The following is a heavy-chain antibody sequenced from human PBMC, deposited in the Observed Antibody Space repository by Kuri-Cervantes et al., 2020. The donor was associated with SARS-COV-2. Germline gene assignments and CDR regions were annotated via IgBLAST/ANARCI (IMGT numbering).Heavy chain of an antibody. Sequence: GESLKISCAASGFTFDDYGMSWVRQAPGKGLEWVSGVNWNGGSTGYADSVKGRFTISRDNAKNSLYLQMNSLRAEDTAVYYCTTLIDYWGQGALVTVSS. CDR3: TTLIDY. CDR2: VNWNGGST. J-gene: IGHJ4*02. V-gene: IGHV3-20*04. CDR1: GFTFDDYG.